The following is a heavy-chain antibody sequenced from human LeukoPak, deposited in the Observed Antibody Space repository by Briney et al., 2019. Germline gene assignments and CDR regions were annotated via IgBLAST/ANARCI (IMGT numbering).Heavy chain of an antibody. J-gene: IGHJ6*02. CDR3: ARDYFSSSWTAYGMDV. Sequence: TSETLSLTCAVSGGSISGSNWWSWVRQPPGKGLEWIGEIYHSGSTNYNPSLKSRVTISVDKSKNQFSLKLSSVTAADTAVYYCARDYFSSSWTAYGMDVWGQGTTVTVSS. D-gene: IGHD6-13*01. CDR1: GGSISGSNW. CDR2: IYHSGST. V-gene: IGHV4-4*02.